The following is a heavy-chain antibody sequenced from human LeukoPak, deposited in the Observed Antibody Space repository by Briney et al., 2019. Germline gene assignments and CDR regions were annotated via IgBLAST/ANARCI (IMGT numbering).Heavy chain of an antibody. CDR3: AREYCSSTSCYNYFDY. V-gene: IGHV1-2*06. CDR2: INPNNDGT. D-gene: IGHD2-2*02. Sequence: ASVKVSCKASGYTFTGYYMHWVRQAPGQGLEWMGRINPNNDGTNYAQKFRGRVTMTRDTPISTAYMELSRLRSDDTAVYYCAREYCSSTSCYNYFDYWGQGTLVTVSS. J-gene: IGHJ4*02. CDR1: GYTFTGYY.